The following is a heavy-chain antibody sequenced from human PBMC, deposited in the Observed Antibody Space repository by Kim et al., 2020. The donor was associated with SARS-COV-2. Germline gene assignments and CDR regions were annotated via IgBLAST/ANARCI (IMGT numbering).Heavy chain of an antibody. V-gene: IGHV3-23*01. Sequence: GGSLRLSCAASGFTFSSYAMSWVRQAPGKGLEWVSAISGSGGSTYYADSVKGRFTISRDNSKNTLYLQMNSLRAEDTAVYYCEKNPSSSSSVYFDYWGQGTLVTVSS. CDR1: GFTFSSYA. CDR2: ISGSGGST. J-gene: IGHJ4*02. CDR3: EKNPSSSSSVYFDY. D-gene: IGHD6-13*01.